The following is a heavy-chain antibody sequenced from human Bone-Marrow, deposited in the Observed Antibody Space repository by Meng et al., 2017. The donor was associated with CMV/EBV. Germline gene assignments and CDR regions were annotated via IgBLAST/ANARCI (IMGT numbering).Heavy chain of an antibody. J-gene: IGHJ3*01. CDR3: ARGLQPPIPGDV. CDR2: INPNSGGT. D-gene: IGHD4-11*01. CDR1: GYTFTGYY. V-gene: IGHV1-2*02. Sequence: ASVKVSCKASGYTFTGYYMHWVRQAPGQGLEWMGWINPNSGGTNYAQKFQGRVTMTRDTSISTDYMELSRLRSDDTAVYYGARGLQPPIPGDVWGQGTMVTVSS.